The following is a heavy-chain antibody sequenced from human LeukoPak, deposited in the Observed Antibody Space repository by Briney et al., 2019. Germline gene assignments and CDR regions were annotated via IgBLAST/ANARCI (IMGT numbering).Heavy chain of an antibody. CDR1: GFTLSSYW. V-gene: IGHV3-7*01. CDR3: TRQWIMDY. D-gene: IGHD5-12*01. CDR2: VKQDGSEK. Sequence: GGSLRLSCAASGFTLSSYWMNWVRQAPGKGLEWVANVKQDGSEKYYVDSVKGRFTISRDNAKSSLYLQMNSLRAEDTAVYYCTRQWIMDYWGQGTLVTVSS. J-gene: IGHJ4*02.